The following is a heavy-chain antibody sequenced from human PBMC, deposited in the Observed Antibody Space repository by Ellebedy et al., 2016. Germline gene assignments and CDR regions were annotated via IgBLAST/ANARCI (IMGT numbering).Heavy chain of an antibody. J-gene: IGHJ6*02. Sequence: GESLKISXAASGFTFSSYWMSWVRQAPGKGLEWVANIRQDGSEKYYVGSVKGQFTISRDNAKNSLYLQMNSLRAEDTAVYYCASVYCSGGSCYSPYYYGMDVWGQGTTVTVSS. CDR2: IRQDGSEK. V-gene: IGHV3-7*01. D-gene: IGHD2-15*01. CDR3: ASVYCSGGSCYSPYYYGMDV. CDR1: GFTFSSYW.